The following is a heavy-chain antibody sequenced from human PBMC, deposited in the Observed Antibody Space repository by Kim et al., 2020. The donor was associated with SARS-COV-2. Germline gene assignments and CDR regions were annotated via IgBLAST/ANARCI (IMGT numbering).Heavy chain of an antibody. CDR2: IYNTGKT. V-gene: IGHV4-4*02. CDR3: ARVRRTIYYYGPGGFHS. J-gene: IGHJ5*01. D-gene: IGHD3-10*01. CDR1: GGSIVSGNW. Sequence: SETLSLTCVVSGGSIVSGNWWSWVRQPPGKGLEWIGDIYNTGKTDYSPSLRSRVTIFLDKSKNQFSLNLTSVTAADTALYYCARVRRTIYYYGPGGFHSWGQGALVTVSS.